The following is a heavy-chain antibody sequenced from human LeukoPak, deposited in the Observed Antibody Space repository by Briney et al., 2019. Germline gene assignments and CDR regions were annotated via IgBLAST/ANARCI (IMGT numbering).Heavy chain of an antibody. Sequence: ASVKVSCKASGYTFTGYYMHWVRQAPGQGLEWMGWINPNSGGTNYAQKFQGRVTMTRDTSISTAYMEVSGVRSDDKAVYYCGGGAPSDYGGQGTLVTVSS. J-gene: IGHJ4*02. V-gene: IGHV1-2*02. CDR3: GGGAPSDY. CDR2: INPNSGGT. CDR1: GYTFTGYY.